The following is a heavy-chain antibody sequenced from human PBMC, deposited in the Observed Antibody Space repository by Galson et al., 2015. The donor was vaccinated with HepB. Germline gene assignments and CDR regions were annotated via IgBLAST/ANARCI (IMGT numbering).Heavy chain of an antibody. D-gene: IGHD4-17*01. CDR2: INNSGTTI. CDR3: ARVWRMTPVTPYWYFDL. V-gene: IGHV3-48*03. J-gene: IGHJ2*01. CDR1: GFTFSSFE. Sequence: SLRLSCAASGFTFSSFEMNWVRQAPGKGLDCVSYINNSGTTIYYADSVKGRFTISRDNAKNSLYLQMNSLRAEETAVYYCARVWRMTPVTPYWYFDLWGRGTLVTVSS.